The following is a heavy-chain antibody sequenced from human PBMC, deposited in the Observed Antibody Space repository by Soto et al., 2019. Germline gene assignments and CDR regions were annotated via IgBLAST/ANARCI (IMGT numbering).Heavy chain of an antibody. D-gene: IGHD3-22*01. CDR1: GGSFTSTNYF. V-gene: IGHV4-39*01. CDR3: ARLHSYDSRASPTPIFHP. Sequence: QLQESGPGLVKPSETLSLTCTVSGGSFTSTNYFWGWIRQPPGKGLEWIGSMYYNGNTFYSPALKSRVTMSVDTSKRQFSRALGSVTAATAARYYCARLHSYDSRASPTPIFHPWGLGAMVTVSS. CDR2: MYYNGNT. J-gene: IGHJ1*01.